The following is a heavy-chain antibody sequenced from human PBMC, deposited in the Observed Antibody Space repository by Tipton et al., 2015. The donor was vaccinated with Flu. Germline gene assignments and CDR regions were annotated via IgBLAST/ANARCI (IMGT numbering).Heavy chain of an antibody. CDR2: IYYSGST. CDR1: GGSISSYY. V-gene: IGHV4-59*01. CDR3: ARDYDSRGWTRLSDGPDVFDI. Sequence: TLSLTCTVSGGSISSYYWSWIRQPPGKGLEWIGYIYYSGSTNYNPSLKSRVTISVDTSKNQFSLKLSSVTAADTAVYYCARDYDSRGWTRLSDGPDVFDIWGKGTMVPVSS. D-gene: IGHD6-19*01. J-gene: IGHJ3*02.